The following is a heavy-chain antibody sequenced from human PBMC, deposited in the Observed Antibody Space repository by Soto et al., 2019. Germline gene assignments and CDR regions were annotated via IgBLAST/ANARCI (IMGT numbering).Heavy chain of an antibody. CDR3: AKEIAVAGDPFYYFGLDV. J-gene: IGHJ6*02. D-gene: IGHD6-13*01. CDR1: GFTFRTSG. Sequence: QVQLVESGGGVVQPGRSLRLSCAASGFTFRTSGMHWVRQAPGKGLEWVGFISYEGSSKYYADSVKGRFTIARDNSKNTLYLHMSSLRGEDTAVYYCAKEIAVAGDPFYYFGLDVWGQGNTVTVSS. CDR2: ISYEGSSK. V-gene: IGHV3-30*18.